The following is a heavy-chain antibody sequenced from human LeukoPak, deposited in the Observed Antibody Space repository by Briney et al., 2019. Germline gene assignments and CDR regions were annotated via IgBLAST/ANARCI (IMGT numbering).Heavy chain of an antibody. J-gene: IGHJ5*02. D-gene: IGHD6-19*01. Sequence: ASVKVSCKASGYTFTSYAMNWVRQAPGQGLEWMGWINTNTGNPTYAQGFTGRFVFSLDTSVSTAYLQISSLKAEDTAVYYCARECIAVAGPCHWFDPWGQETLVTVSS. V-gene: IGHV7-4-1*02. CDR3: ARECIAVAGPCHWFDP. CDR2: INTNTGNP. CDR1: GYTFTSYA.